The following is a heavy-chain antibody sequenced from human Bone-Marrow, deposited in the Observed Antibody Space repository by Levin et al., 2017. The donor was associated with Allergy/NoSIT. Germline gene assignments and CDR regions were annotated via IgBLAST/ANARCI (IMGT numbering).Heavy chain of an antibody. CDR1: GYTFTSYG. Sequence: ASVKVSCKASGYTFTSYGISWVRQAPGQGLEWMGWISAYNGNTNYAQKLQGRVTMTTDTSTSTAYMELRSLRSDDTAVYYCARGGCSSTSCYIGLVMDVWGQGTTVTVSS. J-gene: IGHJ6*02. CDR2: ISAYNGNT. CDR3: ARGGCSSTSCYIGLVMDV. V-gene: IGHV1-18*01. D-gene: IGHD2-2*02.